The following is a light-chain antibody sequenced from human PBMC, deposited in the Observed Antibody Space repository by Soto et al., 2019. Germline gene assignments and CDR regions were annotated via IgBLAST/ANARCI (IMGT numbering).Light chain of an antibody. CDR2: GAS. CDR3: QQYNNWPPIT. J-gene: IGKJ5*01. Sequence: EIVMTQSPATLSVSPGERATLYCRASQNVNSNLAWYQQKPGQAPRLLIYGASTRATGIPARFSGSGSGTVFTFSISSLHFEDFAVYYCQQYNNWPPITFGQGTRREIK. V-gene: IGKV3-15*01. CDR1: QNVNSN.